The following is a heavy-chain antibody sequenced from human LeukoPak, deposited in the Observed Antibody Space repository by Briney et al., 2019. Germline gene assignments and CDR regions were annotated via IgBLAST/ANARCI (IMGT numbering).Heavy chain of an antibody. CDR1: GFTFDEYT. CDR2: ISWDGDYT. Sequence: GGSLRLSCAASGFTFDEYTMHWIRQAPGKGLEWVSLISWDGDYTSYSDSLKGRFTVSRDNSKSSLYLQMNSLRTEDTAVYYCAKDRGGYKGFDHWGQGTLVTVSS. V-gene: IGHV3-43*01. J-gene: IGHJ4*02. CDR3: AKDRGGYKGFDH. D-gene: IGHD5-24*01.